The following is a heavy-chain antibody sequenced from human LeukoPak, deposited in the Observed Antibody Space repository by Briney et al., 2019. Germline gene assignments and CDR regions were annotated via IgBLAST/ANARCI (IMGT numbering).Heavy chain of an antibody. CDR3: ARDGGPHYYDSSGYYNY. J-gene: IGHJ4*02. D-gene: IGHD3-22*01. CDR1: GGTFSSYA. V-gene: IGHV1-69*13. Sequence: EASVKVSCKASGGTFSSYAISWVRQAPGQGLEWMGGIIPIFGTAIYAQKFQGRVTITADESTSTAYMELSSLRSEDTAVYYCARDGGPHYYDSSGYYNYWGQGTLVTVSS. CDR2: IIPIFGTA.